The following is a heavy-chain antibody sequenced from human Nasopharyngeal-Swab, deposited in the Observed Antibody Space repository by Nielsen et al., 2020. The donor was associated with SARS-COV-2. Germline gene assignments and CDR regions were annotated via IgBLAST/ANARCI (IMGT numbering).Heavy chain of an antibody. J-gene: IGHJ4*02. CDR3: ARDLRLCLWFGDCVGNYFDY. V-gene: IGHV3-30-3*01. Sequence: GESLKISCAASGFTFSSYAMHWVRQAPGTGLEWVAVISYDGSNKYYADSVKGRFTISRDNSKNTLYLQVNSLRAEDTAVYYCARDLRLCLWFGDCVGNYFDYWGQGTLVTVSS. CDR1: GFTFSSYA. D-gene: IGHD3-10*01. CDR2: ISYDGSNK.